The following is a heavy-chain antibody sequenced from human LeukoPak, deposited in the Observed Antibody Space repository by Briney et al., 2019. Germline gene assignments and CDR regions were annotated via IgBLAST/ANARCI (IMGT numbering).Heavy chain of an antibody. CDR2: IWYGGSNK. D-gene: IGHD6-19*01. J-gene: IGHJ4*02. CDR1: GFTFSSYG. CDR3: ARDSGAVAFDY. V-gene: IGHV3-33*01. Sequence: GGSLRLSCAASGFTFSSYGMHWVRQAPGKGLELVAVIWYGGSNKYYADSVKGRFTISRDNSKNTLYLQMNSLRAEDTAVYYCARDSGAVAFDYWGQGTLVTVSS.